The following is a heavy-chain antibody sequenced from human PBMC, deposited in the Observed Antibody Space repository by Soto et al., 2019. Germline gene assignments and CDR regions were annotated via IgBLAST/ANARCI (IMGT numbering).Heavy chain of an antibody. CDR3: VPPRDFDL. Sequence: LRLSCAVSGFTFSTYAMSWVRQAPGKGLEWVSAITGNGIYTHYADSVKGRFTISRDNSKSTLFLQMNSLRAEDTAVYYCVPPRDFDLWGRGTQVTSPQ. CDR2: ITGNGIYT. J-gene: IGHJ2*01. CDR1: GFTFSTYA. V-gene: IGHV3-23*01.